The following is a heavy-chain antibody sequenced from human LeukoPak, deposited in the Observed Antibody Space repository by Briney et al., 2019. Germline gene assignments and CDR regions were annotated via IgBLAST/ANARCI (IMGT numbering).Heavy chain of an antibody. V-gene: IGHV4-39*01. Sequence: PSETLSLTCTVSGGSISSIGYYWGWIRQPPEKGLEGIGSMYYSGATYYNPSLKSRVTISVDTSKNQFSLKLSSVSAAGTAVYYCARHRGNSYGPIDYWGQGTLVTVSS. D-gene: IGHD5-18*01. J-gene: IGHJ4*02. CDR3: ARHRGNSYGPIDY. CDR1: GGSISSIGYY. CDR2: MYYSGAT.